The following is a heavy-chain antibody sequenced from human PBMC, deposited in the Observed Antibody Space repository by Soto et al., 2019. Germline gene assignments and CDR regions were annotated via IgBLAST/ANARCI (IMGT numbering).Heavy chain of an antibody. J-gene: IGHJ4*02. CDR2: ISSTTNYI. V-gene: IGHV3-21*06. CDR1: VFTFTSYS. CDR3: ARESEDLTSNFDY. Sequence: WWSLRLSCSASVFTFTSYSMNWCRQAPGKGLEWVSSISSTTNYIYYGDSMKDRFTISRDNAKNSLYLEMNSLRAEDTAVYYCARESEDLTSNFDYWGQGTLVTVSS.